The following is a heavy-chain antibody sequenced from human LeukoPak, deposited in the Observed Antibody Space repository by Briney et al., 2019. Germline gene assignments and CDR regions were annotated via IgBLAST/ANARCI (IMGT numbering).Heavy chain of an antibody. Sequence: GGSLRLSCAASGFTFKSYDMHWVRQATGKGLEWVSGIGTAGEIYYPGSVKGRFTISRENAKNSLYLQMNSLRAGDTAVYYCARVLRYCSGGNCYSGGLGYMDVWGKGTTVTISS. CDR2: IGTAGEI. CDR1: GFTFKSYD. J-gene: IGHJ6*03. CDR3: ARVLRYCSGGNCYSGGLGYMDV. D-gene: IGHD2-15*01. V-gene: IGHV3-13*01.